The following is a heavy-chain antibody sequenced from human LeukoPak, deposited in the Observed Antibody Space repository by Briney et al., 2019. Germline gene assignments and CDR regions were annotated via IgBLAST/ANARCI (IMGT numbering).Heavy chain of an antibody. Sequence: GGSLRLSCAASGFTFSSYEMDWVRQAPGKGLEWVSYISSSGTTIYYADSVKGRFTISRDNAKNSLYLQMNSLRAEDTAVYYCARQRGDILTGYYMPRGFDYWGQGTLVTVSS. J-gene: IGHJ4*02. CDR3: ARQRGDILTGYYMPRGFDY. CDR1: GFTFSSYE. CDR2: ISSSGTTI. V-gene: IGHV3-48*03. D-gene: IGHD3-9*01.